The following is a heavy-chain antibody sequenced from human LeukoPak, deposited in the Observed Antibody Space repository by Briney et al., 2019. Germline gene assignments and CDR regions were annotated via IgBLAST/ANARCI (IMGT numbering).Heavy chain of an antibody. D-gene: IGHD3-22*01. CDR1: GGSFSGYY. CDR3: ARVNSSGYYGTGLDY. Sequence: PSEILSLTCAVYGGSFSGYYWSWIRQPPGKGLEWIGEINHSGSTNYNPSLKSRVTISVDTSKNQFSLKLSSVTAADTAVYYCARVNSSGYYGTGLDYWGQGTLVTVPS. CDR2: INHSGST. J-gene: IGHJ4*02. V-gene: IGHV4-34*01.